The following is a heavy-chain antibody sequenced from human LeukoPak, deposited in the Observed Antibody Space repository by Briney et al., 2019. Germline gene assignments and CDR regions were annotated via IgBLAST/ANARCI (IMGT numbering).Heavy chain of an antibody. CDR1: GFTFSSYG. D-gene: IGHD3-22*01. J-gene: IGHJ4*02. Sequence: GGSLRLSCAASGFTFSSYGMHWVRQAPGRGLEWVAFISYDGSKKYYADFVKGRFTISRDNSKNTLYVELNSLRAEDTAVYYCAKLGFDSSGSHSLVDYWGQGTPVTVSS. CDR2: ISYDGSKK. CDR3: AKLGFDSSGSHSLVDY. V-gene: IGHV3-30*18.